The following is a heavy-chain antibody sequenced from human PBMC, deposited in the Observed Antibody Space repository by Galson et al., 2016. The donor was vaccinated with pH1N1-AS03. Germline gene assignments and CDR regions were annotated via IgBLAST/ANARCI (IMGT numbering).Heavy chain of an antibody. CDR2: IAAAGPT. D-gene: IGHD2/OR15-2a*01. V-gene: IGHV3-13*01. CDR3: AVWEYISGTHGLDV. J-gene: IGHJ6*04. CDR1: GFTVSRND. Sequence: SLRLSCAASGFTVSRNDMHWVRQATGKGLEWVSIIAAAGPTHYADSVKGRFTISRGIPQNSLYLQMDSLRADDTAVYYCAVWEYISGTHGLDVWGKGTTVTVSS.